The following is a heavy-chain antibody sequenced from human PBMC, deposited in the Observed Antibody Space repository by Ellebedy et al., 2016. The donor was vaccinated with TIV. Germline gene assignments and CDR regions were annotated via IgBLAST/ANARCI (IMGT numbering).Heavy chain of an antibody. CDR1: GFSLSTYS. V-gene: IGHV3-74*01. Sequence: PGGSLRLSCAASGFSLSTYSMHWVCQVPGKWRAWDGRVSSDVTGPTYADSVMGRFIISRDNAKRTVYLQMFRLRPENTSVYYCARGVLNSGYYSDYWGRGTLVTVSS. D-gene: IGHD3-22*01. CDR2: VSSDVTGP. CDR3: ARGVLNSGYYSDY. J-gene: IGHJ4*02.